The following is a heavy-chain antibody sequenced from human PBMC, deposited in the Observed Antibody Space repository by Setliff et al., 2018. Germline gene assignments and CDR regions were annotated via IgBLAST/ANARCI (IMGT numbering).Heavy chain of an antibody. CDR2: IYDSGGT. J-gene: IGHJ4*02. Sequence: SETLSLTCSLSGDFISSGSYWWGWIRQPPGKGLEWTGYIYDSGGTYYNPSLRSRVTMSLDTSKSQFSLRLSPLTAADTAVYYCARSVMPTLLYVGYWGLGTLVTVSS. D-gene: IGHD3-16*01. CDR3: ARSVMPTLLYVGY. V-gene: IGHV4-28*01. CDR1: GDFISSGSYW.